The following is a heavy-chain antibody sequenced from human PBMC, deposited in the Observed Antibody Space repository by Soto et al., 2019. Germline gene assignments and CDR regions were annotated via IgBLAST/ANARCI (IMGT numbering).Heavy chain of an antibody. Sequence: AGPLRLSCAASGFISKRYWTHWVRHSPGKGLVWISRIYNDGTYSDYADSVRDRFTISRNNVNNTLYLQMNNLRAEASGLYYCTRGPRPISTGTGAYWGQGTQVTVSS. V-gene: IGHV3-74*01. CDR2: IYNDGTYS. CDR1: GFISKRYW. D-gene: IGHD3-10*01. J-gene: IGHJ4*02. CDR3: TRGPRPISTGTGAY.